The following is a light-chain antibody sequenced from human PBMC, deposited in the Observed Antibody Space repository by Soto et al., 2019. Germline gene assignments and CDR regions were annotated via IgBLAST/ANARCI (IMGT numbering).Light chain of an antibody. J-gene: IGLJ1*01. Sequence: QSVLAQPASVSGSPGQSITISCAGTSSDVGGYTYVSWYQQHPGKAPKLMIYDVSNRPSGVSNRFSGSKSGNTASLTISGLQAEGEADYYCTSYTSSSTPYVFGGGTKVTVL. CDR2: DVS. CDR1: SSDVGGYTY. CDR3: TSYTSSSTPYV. V-gene: IGLV2-14*01.